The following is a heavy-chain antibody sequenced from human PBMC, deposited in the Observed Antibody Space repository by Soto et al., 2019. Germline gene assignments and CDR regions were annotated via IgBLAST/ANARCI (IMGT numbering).Heavy chain of an antibody. D-gene: IGHD3-3*01. J-gene: IGHJ5*02. Sequence: GVSLRHWMRAAMVNSAHFGIRWVIQPPVKGLVWVSRLKSDGSSTDYAASVKGRFTISRDKAKNTVYVQMNSLRPEDTAVYYCAREAPTTNFGVVTETWFAPWGQRTLVPVSS. V-gene: IGHV3-74*01. CDR3: AREAPTTNFGVVTETWFAP. CDR1: MVNSAHFG. CDR2: LKSDGSST.